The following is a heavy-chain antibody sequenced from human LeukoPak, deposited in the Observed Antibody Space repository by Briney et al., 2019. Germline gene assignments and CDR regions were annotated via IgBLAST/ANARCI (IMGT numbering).Heavy chain of an antibody. CDR2: INHSGST. Sequence: SETLSLTCAVYGGSFSGYYWSWIRQPPGKGLEWIGEINHSGSTNYNPSLKSRVTISVDTSKNQFSLKLSSVTAADTAVYYCARTNERYNWNYGLDYWGQGTLVTVSS. CDR1: GGSFSGYY. J-gene: IGHJ4*02. CDR3: ARTNERYNWNYGLDY. V-gene: IGHV4-34*01. D-gene: IGHD1-7*01.